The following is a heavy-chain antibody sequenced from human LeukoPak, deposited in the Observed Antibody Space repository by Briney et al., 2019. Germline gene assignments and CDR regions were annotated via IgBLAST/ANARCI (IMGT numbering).Heavy chain of an antibody. CDR1: GFTFSSYA. J-gene: IGHJ4*02. CDR2: ISYDGSNK. Sequence: GGSLRLSCAASGFTFSSYAMHWVRQAPGKGLEWVAVISYDGSNKYYADSVKGRFTISRDNSRNTLYLQMNSLRAEDTAVYYCARDGGIIAAHDYWGQGTLVTVSS. CDR3: ARDGGIIAAHDY. D-gene: IGHD6-13*01. V-gene: IGHV3-30-3*01.